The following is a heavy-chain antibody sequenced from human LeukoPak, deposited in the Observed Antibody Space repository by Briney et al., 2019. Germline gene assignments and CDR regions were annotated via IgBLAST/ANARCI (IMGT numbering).Heavy chain of an antibody. D-gene: IGHD2-2*01. CDR1: GYTFTSYY. CDR3: AKDRVVPADYAFDI. CDR2: INPSGGST. Sequence: ASVKVSCKASGYTFTSYYMHWVRQAPGQGLEWMGIINPSGGSTSYAQKFQGRFTISRDNAKNSLYLQMNSLRAEDTAVYYCAKDRVVPADYAFDIWGQGTMVTVSS. V-gene: IGHV1-46*01. J-gene: IGHJ3*02.